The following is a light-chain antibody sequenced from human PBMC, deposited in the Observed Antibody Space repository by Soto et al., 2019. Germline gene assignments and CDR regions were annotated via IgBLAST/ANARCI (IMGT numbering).Light chain of an antibody. CDR3: QQLHGYPIT. Sequence: ILLTQSPSSLSASVGDRVTITCRASQGIDTSLAWYQPKPGKEPKLLIYAASNFQSGVPSRFSGRGSGTHCTLTSSSLQPEDFATYYCQQLHGYPITFGQGTRVEI. J-gene: IGKJ5*01. V-gene: IGKV1-9*01. CDR1: QGIDTS. CDR2: AAS.